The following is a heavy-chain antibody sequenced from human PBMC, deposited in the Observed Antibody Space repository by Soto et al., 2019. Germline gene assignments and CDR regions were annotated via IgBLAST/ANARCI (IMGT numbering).Heavy chain of an antibody. J-gene: IGHJ4*02. CDR2: IYYSGST. V-gene: IGHV4-39*02. CDR3: ARAGY. CDR1: GGSISSSSYY. Sequence: SETLSLTCTVSGGSISSSSYYWGWIRQPPGKGLEWIGSIYYSGSTYYNPSLKSRFTISRDNAKNSLYLHMNSLRADDTAVYYCARAGYWGQGTLVTVSS.